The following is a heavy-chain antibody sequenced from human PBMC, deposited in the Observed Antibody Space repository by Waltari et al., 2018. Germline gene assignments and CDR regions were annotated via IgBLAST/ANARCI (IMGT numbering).Heavy chain of an antibody. CDR1: GGSIRARDSY. CDR3: ARSSRQFDSWFDP. V-gene: IGHV4-39*01. Sequence: QLQLQESGPGLVKPSETLPLTCPVSGGSIRARDSYWGWIRQPPGTGLEWIGSVYHTGTAYYNPSLKSRVTVSVDTSKNQFSLKVNSVTAADTAFYYCARSSRQFDSWFDPWGQGTLVTVSS. J-gene: IGHJ5*02. D-gene: IGHD3-10*01. CDR2: VYHTGTA.